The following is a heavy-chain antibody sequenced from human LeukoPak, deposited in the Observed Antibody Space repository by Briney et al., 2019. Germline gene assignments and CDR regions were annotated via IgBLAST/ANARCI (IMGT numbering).Heavy chain of an antibody. J-gene: IGHJ4*02. V-gene: IGHV4-59*01. CDR2: IYYSGST. CDR1: GGSISSYY. CDR3: ARVWYPQLPELDY. Sequence: SETLSLTCTVSGGSISSYYWSWIRQPPGKGLEWIGYIYYSGSTNYNPSLKSRVTISVDTSKNQFSLKLSSVTAADTAVYYCARVWYPQLPELDYWGQGTLVTVSS. D-gene: IGHD2-2*01.